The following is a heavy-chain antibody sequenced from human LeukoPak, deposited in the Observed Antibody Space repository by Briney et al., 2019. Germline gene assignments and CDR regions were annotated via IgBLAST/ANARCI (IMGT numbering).Heavy chain of an antibody. V-gene: IGHV1-69*04. Sequence: SVKVSCKASGGTFSSYAISWVRQAPGQGLEWMGRIIPILGIANYAQKFQGRVTITADRSTSTAYMELSSLRSEDTAVYYCAREVPAATDWYYFDYWGQGTLVTVSS. J-gene: IGHJ4*02. CDR2: IIPILGIA. D-gene: IGHD2-2*01. CDR1: GGTFSSYA. CDR3: AREVPAATDWYYFDY.